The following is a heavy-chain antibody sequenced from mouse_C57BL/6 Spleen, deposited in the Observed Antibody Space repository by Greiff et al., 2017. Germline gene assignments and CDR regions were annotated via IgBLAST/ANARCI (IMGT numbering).Heavy chain of an antibody. CDR1: GYTFTSYW. J-gene: IGHJ1*03. CDR3: ARSIFSGYFDV. CDR2: IDPSDSET. Sequence: QVQLQQPGAELVRPGSSVKLSCKASGYTFTSYWMHWVKQRPIQGLEWIGNIDPSDSETHYNQKFKDKATLTVDKSSSTAYMQLSSLTSEDSAVYYCARSIFSGYFDVWGTGTTVTVSS. V-gene: IGHV1-52*01.